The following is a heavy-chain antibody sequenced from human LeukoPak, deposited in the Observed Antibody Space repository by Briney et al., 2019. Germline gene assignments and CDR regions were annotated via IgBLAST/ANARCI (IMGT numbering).Heavy chain of an antibody. J-gene: IGHJ4*02. Sequence: SETLSLTCTVSGVSISSTNSYWGWIRPSPPTGLEWIGNIYSSGSTYYNPSLKSRVTISIDTSENQFSLKLTSVTAADTAVYYCARKREGPTTGIDYWGQGTLVTVSS. CDR1: GVSISSTNSY. V-gene: IGHV4-39*07. CDR3: ARKREGPTTGIDY. CDR2: IYSSGST. D-gene: IGHD1-26*01.